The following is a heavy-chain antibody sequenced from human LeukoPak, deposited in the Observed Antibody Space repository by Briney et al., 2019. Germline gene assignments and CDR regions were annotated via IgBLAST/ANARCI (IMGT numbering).Heavy chain of an antibody. CDR3: ARGTITFGGVIVKFDY. V-gene: IGHV1-18*04. CDR1: GYSFTIYG. CDR2: ISAYNGNT. D-gene: IGHD3-16*02. J-gene: IGHJ4*02. Sequence: ASVNLSFTGSGYSFTIYGISWERQAPGQGLGLMGGISAYNGNTNYSQKLQGRVTMTTDTSTSTAYMELRSLRSDDTAVYYCARGTITFGGVIVKFDYWGQGTLVTVSS.